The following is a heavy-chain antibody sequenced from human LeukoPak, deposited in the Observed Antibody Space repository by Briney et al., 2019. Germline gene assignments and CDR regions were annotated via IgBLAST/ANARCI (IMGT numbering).Heavy chain of an antibody. V-gene: IGHV4-34*01. Sequence: MSSETLSLTCAVYGGSFSGYYWSWIRQPPGKGLEWIGEINHSGSTNYNPPLKSRVTISVDTSKNQFSLKLSSVTAADTAVYYCARRGWYERYYFQHWGQGTLVTVSS. CDR1: GGSFSGYY. D-gene: IGHD6-19*01. J-gene: IGHJ1*01. CDR3: ARRGWYERYYFQH. CDR2: INHSGST.